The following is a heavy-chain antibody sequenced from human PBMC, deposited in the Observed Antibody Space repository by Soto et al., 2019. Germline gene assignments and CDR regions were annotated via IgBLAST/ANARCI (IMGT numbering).Heavy chain of an antibody. CDR3: VRAGVGYTNVPFDH. CDR2: IRSNSTYR. D-gene: IGHD2-8*01. V-gene: IGHV3-21*01. J-gene: IGHJ4*01. Sequence: GASPRLSGAVTGFTFSTWTLDWVRAAIGKGLECVSSIRSNSTYRFYADSLKGRFIIPRDNCKLSLYLQMNRLRAEATAVYYCVRAGVGYTNVPFDHWSQGTLVTISA. CDR1: GFTFSTWT.